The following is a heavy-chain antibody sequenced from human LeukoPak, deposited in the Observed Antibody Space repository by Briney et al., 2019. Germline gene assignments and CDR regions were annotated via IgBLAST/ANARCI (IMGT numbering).Heavy chain of an antibody. J-gene: IGHJ6*03. CDR2: IDTDGGT. CDR1: GFTFSSYC. CDR3: VRDGPMIRGVPYMYV. V-gene: IGHV3-74*01. D-gene: IGHD3-10*01. Sequence: GGSLRLSCAASGFTFSSYCMHWVRQAPGEGLVWVSRIDTDGGTSYADSVKGRFTISRDNAKNTLYLQMNSLRAEDTAVYYCVRDGPMIRGVPYMYVWGKGTTVTVSS.